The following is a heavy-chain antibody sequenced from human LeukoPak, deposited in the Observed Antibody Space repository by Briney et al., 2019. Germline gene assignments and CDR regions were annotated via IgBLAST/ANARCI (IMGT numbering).Heavy chain of an antibody. J-gene: IGHJ6*03. V-gene: IGHV3-23*01. CDR1: GFTSSSYA. CDR3: AKPERGYLLYYYMDV. CDR2: ISGSGGST. Sequence: GGSLRLSCAASGFTSSSYAMSWVRQAPRKGLEWVSAISGSGGSTYYADSVKGRFTLSRDNSKNTLYLQMNSLRAEDTAVYYCAKPERGYLLYYYMDVWGKGTTVTVSS. D-gene: IGHD3-3*01.